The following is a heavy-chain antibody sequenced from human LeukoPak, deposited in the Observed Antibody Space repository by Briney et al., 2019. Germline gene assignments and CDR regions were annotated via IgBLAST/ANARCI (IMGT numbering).Heavy chain of an antibody. V-gene: IGHV3-30-3*01. CDR2: ISYDGSNK. Sequence: GGSLRLSCVASGFTFSSYAMHWVRQAPGKGLEWGAVISYDGSNKYYADSVKGRFTISRDNSKNTLYLQMNSLRAEDTAVYYCATEPTLRFLEWSSPNFDYWGQGTLVTVSS. CDR1: GFTFSSYA. J-gene: IGHJ4*02. CDR3: ATEPTLRFLEWSSPNFDY. D-gene: IGHD3-3*01.